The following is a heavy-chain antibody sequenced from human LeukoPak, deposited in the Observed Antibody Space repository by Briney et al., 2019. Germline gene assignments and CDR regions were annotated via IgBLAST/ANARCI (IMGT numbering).Heavy chain of an antibody. D-gene: IGHD1-26*01. CDR2: INWNGGST. J-gene: IGHJ1*01. Sequence: GGSLRLSCAASGFTFDDYGMSWVRQAPGKGLEWVSGINWNGGSTGYADSVKGRFTISRDNAKNSLYPQMNSLRAEDTALYYCARWSYSGEYFQHWGQGTLVTVSS. CDR1: GFTFDDYG. V-gene: IGHV3-20*04. CDR3: ARWSYSGEYFQH.